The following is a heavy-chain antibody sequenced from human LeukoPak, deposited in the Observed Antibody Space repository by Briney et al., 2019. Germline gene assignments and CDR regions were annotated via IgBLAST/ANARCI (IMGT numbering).Heavy chain of an antibody. V-gene: IGHV3-21*01. J-gene: IGHJ4*02. Sequence: NPGGSLRLSCAASGFTFSSYSMNWVRQAPGKGLEWVSSISSSSSYIYYADSVKGRFTISRDNAKNSLYLQMNSLRAEDTAVYYCARRVDGSGSISDYWGQGTLVTVSS. CDR1: GFTFSSYS. CDR2: ISSSSSYI. CDR3: ARRVDGSGSISDY. D-gene: IGHD3-10*01.